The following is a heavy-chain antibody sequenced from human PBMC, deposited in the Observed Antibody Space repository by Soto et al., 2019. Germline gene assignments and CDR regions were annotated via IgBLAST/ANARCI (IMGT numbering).Heavy chain of an antibody. CDR1: GFTLSSYG. D-gene: IGHD6-13*01. J-gene: IGHJ6*02. CDR2: VWYEGSNK. Sequence: GGSLRLSCAASGFTLSSYGMQWVRQAPGKGLGWVAVVWYEGSNKYYADSVKGRFTTSRDNSKNTLYLQVNSLRAEDTAVYYCAKDRSSSLDGMDVWGQGTTVTVSS. V-gene: IGHV3-33*06. CDR3: AKDRSSSLDGMDV.